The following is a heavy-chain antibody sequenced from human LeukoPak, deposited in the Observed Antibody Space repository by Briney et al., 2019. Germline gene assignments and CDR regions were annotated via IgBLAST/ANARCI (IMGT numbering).Heavy chain of an antibody. V-gene: IGHV3-23*01. D-gene: IGHD2-2*01. CDR2: ISGSGGST. Sequence: GGSLRLSCAASGFTFSNYAMSWVRQAPGKGLGWVSGISGSGGSTNYADSVKGRFTISRDNSKNTLYLQMNSLRAEDTAVYYCAKPPRYCSSTSCPFYMDVWGKGTTVAVSS. J-gene: IGHJ6*03. CDR1: GFTFSNYA. CDR3: AKPPRYCSSTSCPFYMDV.